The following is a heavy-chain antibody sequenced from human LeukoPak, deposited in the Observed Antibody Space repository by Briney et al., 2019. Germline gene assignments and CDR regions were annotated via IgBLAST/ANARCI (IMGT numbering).Heavy chain of an antibody. J-gene: IGHJ4*02. D-gene: IGHD6-19*01. CDR2: IRSKVYGGTT. CDR1: GFTFSNAW. CDR3: TGVVSYSSAWRQGPDY. V-gene: IGHV3-49*04. Sequence: GGSLRLSCAASGFTFSNAWMSWVRQAPGKGLEWVGFIRSKVYGGTTEYAASVKGRFTISRDDSKSIAYLQMNSLKTEDIAVYYCTGVVSYSSAWRQGPDYWGQGTLVTVSS.